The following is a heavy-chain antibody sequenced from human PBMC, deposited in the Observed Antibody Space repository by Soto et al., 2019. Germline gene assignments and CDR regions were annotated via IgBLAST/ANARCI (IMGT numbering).Heavy chain of an antibody. CDR3: ATSMVRGGNWFDP. Sequence: SETLSLTCTVSGGSISSGDYYWSWLRQPPGKGLEWIGYNYYSGSTYYNPSLKSRVTISVDTSKNQFSLKLSSVTAADTAVYYGATSMVRGGNWFDPWGQGTLVTVSS. CDR1: GGSISSGDYY. D-gene: IGHD3-10*01. CDR2: NYYSGST. J-gene: IGHJ5*02. V-gene: IGHV4-30-4*01.